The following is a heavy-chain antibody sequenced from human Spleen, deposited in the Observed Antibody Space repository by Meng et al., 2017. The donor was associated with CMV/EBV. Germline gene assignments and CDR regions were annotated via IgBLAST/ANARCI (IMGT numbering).Heavy chain of an antibody. CDR3: ARDEDGAYSLMGV. Sequence: GEYLKIYCAASGFTCSSYWMSWVRQAPGKGLEWVANIKQDGSEKYFVDSVKGRFTITRDNAKNSLYLQMISLRAEDTAVYYCARDEDGAYSLMGVWGHGTTVTVSS. CDR1: GFTCSSYW. D-gene: IGHD6-13*01. V-gene: IGHV3-7*01. CDR2: IKQDGSEK. J-gene: IGHJ6*02.